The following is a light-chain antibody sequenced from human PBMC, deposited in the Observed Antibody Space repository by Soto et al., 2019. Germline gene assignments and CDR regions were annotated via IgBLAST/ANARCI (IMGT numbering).Light chain of an antibody. CDR1: QSISSW. CDR3: QQYNRYPCK. Sequence: DIQMTQSPSTLSASVGDRVTITCRASQSISSWLAWYQQKPGKAPKLLIYKAPSLESGVPSRFSGCGSGTEFTLTISSLQTADFATDDGQQYNRYPCKFGQGTKGEIK. V-gene: IGKV1-5*03. J-gene: IGKJ1*01. CDR2: KAP.